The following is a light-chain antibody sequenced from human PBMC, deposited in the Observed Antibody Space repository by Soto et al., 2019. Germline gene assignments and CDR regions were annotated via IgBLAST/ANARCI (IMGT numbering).Light chain of an antibody. J-gene: IGLJ1*01. CDR3: SSYTISRTYV. V-gene: IGLV2-14*03. CDR2: NVY. Sequence: QSVLTQPASVSGSPGQSITISCTGTSSDVGAYNFVSWHQQHPGKAPKLIIYNVYDRPSGISYRFSGSKSGNTASLTISGLQGEDGADYYCSSYTISRTYVFGTGTKVT. CDR1: SSDVGAYNF.